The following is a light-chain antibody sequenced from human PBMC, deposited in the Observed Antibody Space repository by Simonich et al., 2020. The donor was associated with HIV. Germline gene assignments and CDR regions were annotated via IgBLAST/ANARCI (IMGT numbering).Light chain of an antibody. J-gene: IGKJ4*01. CDR2: WES. CDR3: QQYYSTPLT. Sequence: DIVMTQSPDSLAVSLGERATINCKSSQSVLYSSNNKNFLAWYQQKPGHPPKLLIYWESTRESGVPDRFRGSGSGTDFTLTISSLQAEDVAVYYCQQYYSTPLTFGGGTKVEIK. CDR1: QSVLYSSNNKNF. V-gene: IGKV4-1*01.